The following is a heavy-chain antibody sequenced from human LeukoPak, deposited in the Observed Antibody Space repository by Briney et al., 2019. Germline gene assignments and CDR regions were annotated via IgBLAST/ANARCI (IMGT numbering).Heavy chain of an antibody. D-gene: IGHD6-13*01. CDR2: ISSSGSTV. Sequence: PGGSLRLSCAASGFTFSSYEMNWVRQAPGKGLEWVSYISSSGSTVYYADSVKGRFTISRDNAKNSLYLQMNSLRTEDTALYYCAKDIANYYYYGMDVWGQGTTVTVSS. J-gene: IGHJ6*02. V-gene: IGHV3-48*03. CDR3: AKDIANYYYYGMDV. CDR1: GFTFSSYE.